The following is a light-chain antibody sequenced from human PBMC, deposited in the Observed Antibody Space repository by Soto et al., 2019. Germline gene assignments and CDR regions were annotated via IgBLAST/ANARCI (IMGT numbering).Light chain of an antibody. J-gene: IGKJ1*01. CDR3: QQYNTYPWT. Sequence: DIQMTQSPSTLSASVGDRVTITCRASQSISSWLAWYQQQPGKAPNLLIYKASSLESGVPSRFSGSGSGTEFTLTISSLQPDDFATYYCQQYNTYPWTFGHGTKVEIK. CDR2: KAS. CDR1: QSISSW. V-gene: IGKV1-5*03.